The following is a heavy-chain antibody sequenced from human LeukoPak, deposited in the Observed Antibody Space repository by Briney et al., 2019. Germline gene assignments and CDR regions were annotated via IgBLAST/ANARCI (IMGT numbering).Heavy chain of an antibody. D-gene: IGHD5-24*01. CDR3: ARARDGYNSPYFDY. V-gene: IGHV1-46*01. CDR1: GYTFTNHY. Sequence: ASVKVSCKASGYTFTNHYMHWVRQAPGQGLEWLGLISPSGDKTWNAQKFQGRVTMTRDMSTSTDYLELSSLRSEDTAVYYCARARDGYNSPYFDYWGQGTLVTVSS. CDR2: ISPSGDKT. J-gene: IGHJ4*02.